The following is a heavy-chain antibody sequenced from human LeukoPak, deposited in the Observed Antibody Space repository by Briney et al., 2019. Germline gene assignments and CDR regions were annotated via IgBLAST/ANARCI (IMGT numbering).Heavy chain of an antibody. CDR1: GFTFRNYG. Sequence: PGGSLRLSCAASGFTFRNYGVSWVRQAPEKGLEWVSAISGSGGTTYYADSVKGRFTISRDNSKNTLFLQVNSLRAEDTAEYYCAAGTTLTYFDYWGQGTLVTVSS. J-gene: IGHJ4*02. CDR3: AAGTTLTYFDY. D-gene: IGHD1-7*01. CDR2: ISGSGGTT. V-gene: IGHV3-23*01.